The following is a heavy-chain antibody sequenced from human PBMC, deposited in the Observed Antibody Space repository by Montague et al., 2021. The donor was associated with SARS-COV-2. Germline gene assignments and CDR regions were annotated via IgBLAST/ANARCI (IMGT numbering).Heavy chain of an antibody. CDR3: AGDLRGVPGWEFFDS. V-gene: IGHV4-39*07. Sequence: SETLSLTCSVSGGSIISSSHYWGWIRQPPGMGLEWIGSIYFSGSTYYNPSLKSRLTISVDKSKNQFSLKLSSVTAADTALYYCAGDLRGVPGWEFFDSWGQGILVAVSS. D-gene: IGHD3-10*01. CDR1: GGSIISSSHY. CDR2: IYFSGST. J-gene: IGHJ4*02.